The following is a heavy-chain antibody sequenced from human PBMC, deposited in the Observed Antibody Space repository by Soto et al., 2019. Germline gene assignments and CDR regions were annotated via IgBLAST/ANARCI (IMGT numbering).Heavy chain of an antibody. V-gene: IGHV5-51*01. J-gene: IGHJ6*02. CDR1: GYSFTSYW. Sequence: GASLKISCKGSGYSFTSYWNGWVRQMPGKGMEWMGIIYHGDSDTRYSPSFQGQVTISADKSSSTAYLQWSSLKASDTSMYYCARRSIPNSYCSSTSCYDYYYYGMDVWGQGTTVTVSS. CDR2: IYHGDSDT. CDR3: ARRSIPNSYCSSTSCYDYYYYGMDV. D-gene: IGHD2-2*01.